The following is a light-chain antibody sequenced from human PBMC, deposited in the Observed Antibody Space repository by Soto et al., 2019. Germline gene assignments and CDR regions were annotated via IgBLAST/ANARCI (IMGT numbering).Light chain of an antibody. V-gene: IGLV6-57*02. CDR1: GGFITNNY. Sequence: NFMLTQPHSVSGSPGETVTLSCTASGGFITNNYVQWYQQRPGSAPTTVIYEDKQRPSWVPERFSASFDTSSNSASLSISDLKAEDEADYYCQSYDFDNHVVFGGGTQLTV. J-gene: IGLJ7*01. CDR3: QSYDFDNHVV. CDR2: EDK.